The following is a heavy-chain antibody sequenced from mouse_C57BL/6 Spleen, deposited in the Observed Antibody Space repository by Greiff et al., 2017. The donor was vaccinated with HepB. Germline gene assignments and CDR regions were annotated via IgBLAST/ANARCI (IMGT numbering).Heavy chain of an antibody. Sequence: VQLQQPGAELVKPGASVKMSCKASGYTFTSYWMHWVKQRPGQGLEWIGYINPSSGYTKYNQKFKDKATLTADKSSSTAYMQLSSLTYEDSAVYYCARGGLGTGLFDYWGQGTTLTVSS. CDR2: INPSSGYT. CDR3: ARGGLGTGLFDY. CDR1: GYTFTSYW. J-gene: IGHJ2*01. D-gene: IGHD4-1*01. V-gene: IGHV1-7*01.